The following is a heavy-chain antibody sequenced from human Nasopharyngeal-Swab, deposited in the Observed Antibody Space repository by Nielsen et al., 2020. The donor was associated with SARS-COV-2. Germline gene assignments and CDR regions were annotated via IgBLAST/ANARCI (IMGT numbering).Heavy chain of an antibody. CDR1: GFTFSSYA. Sequence: GESLKISCAASGFTFSSYAMSWVRQAPGKGLEWIGRSKKKGKGVDYAASVKGRFTVSRDDSKNSLYLQMDSLKTEDTAVYYCARESWYFDLWGRGTLVTVSS. CDR2: SKKKGKGV. CDR3: ARESWYFDL. J-gene: IGHJ2*01. V-gene: IGHV3-72*01.